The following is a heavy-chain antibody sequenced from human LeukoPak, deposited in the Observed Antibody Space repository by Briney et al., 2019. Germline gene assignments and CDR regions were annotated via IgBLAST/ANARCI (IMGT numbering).Heavy chain of an antibody. CDR3: ARDLRVHYYDSSGNYFDY. CDR1: GFTFSSYA. J-gene: IGHJ4*02. D-gene: IGHD3-22*01. CDR2: ISGTGGST. Sequence: GGSLRLSCAASGFTFSSYAMTWVRQAPGKGLEWVSFISGTGGSTNSADSVKGRFTISRDNSKNTLYLQMNTLRAEDTAVHFCARDLRVHYYDSSGNYFDYWGQGTLVTVSS. V-gene: IGHV3-23*01.